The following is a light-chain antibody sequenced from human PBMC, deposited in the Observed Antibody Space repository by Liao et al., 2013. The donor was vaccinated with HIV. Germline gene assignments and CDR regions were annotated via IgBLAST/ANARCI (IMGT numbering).Light chain of an antibody. Sequence: SYVLTQPASVSVAPGKTARMTCGGNSIGSKSVHWYQQKPGQAPVLVISHDTDRPSGIPARFSASNSGNTATLTISGTQATDEADYYCQAWDSSTFWVFGGGTKLTVL. J-gene: IGLJ3*02. CDR3: QAWDSSTFWV. CDR1: SIGSKS. V-gene: IGLV3-21*01. CDR2: HDT.